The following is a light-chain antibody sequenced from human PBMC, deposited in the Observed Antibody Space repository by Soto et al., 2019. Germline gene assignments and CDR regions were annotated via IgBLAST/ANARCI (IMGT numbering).Light chain of an antibody. CDR2: GNS. Sequence: QSALTQPPSVSGAPGQRVTISCTESSSNIGAGYDVHWYQQLPGTAPKLLIYGNSNRPSGVPDRFSGSKSGTSASLAITGLQAEDEADYYCQSYDSSLSGHYVFGTGTKVTVL. CDR1: SSNIGAGYD. CDR3: QSYDSSLSGHYV. V-gene: IGLV1-40*01. J-gene: IGLJ1*01.